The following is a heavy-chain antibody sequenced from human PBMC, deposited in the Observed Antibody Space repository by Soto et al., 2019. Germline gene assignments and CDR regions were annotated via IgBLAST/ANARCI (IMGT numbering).Heavy chain of an antibody. CDR2: SRNKDNSYNT. CDR1: GFTFSAHY. V-gene: IGHV3-72*01. J-gene: IGHJ3*02. Sequence: SLRLSCAASGFTFSAHYMDWVRQAPEKGLEWVGRSRNKDNSYNTEYAASVKGRFTLSRDDSKNSLYLQMNSLKTEDTAVYYCTINYYDTSGYSIDIWGQGAMVTVSS. CDR3: TINYYDTSGYSIDI. D-gene: IGHD3-22*01.